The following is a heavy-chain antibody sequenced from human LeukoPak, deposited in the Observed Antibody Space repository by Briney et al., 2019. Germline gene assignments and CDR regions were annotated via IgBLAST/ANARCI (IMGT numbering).Heavy chain of an antibody. CDR2: TYSGGRT. J-gene: IGHJ4*02. V-gene: IGHV3-53*01. D-gene: IGHD3-22*01. Sequence: GGSLRLSCAAPGFTVSSNDMSWVRQAPGKGLEWVSVTYSGGRTFYADSVKGRFTISRDNSKNTLYLQMNSLRAEDTAVYYCAIYDSSGYYNYWGQGTLVTVSS. CDR3: AIYDSSGYYNY. CDR1: GFTVSSND.